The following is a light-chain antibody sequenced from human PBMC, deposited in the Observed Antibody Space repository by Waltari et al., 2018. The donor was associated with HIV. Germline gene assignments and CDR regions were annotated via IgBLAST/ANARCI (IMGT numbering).Light chain of an antibody. CDR1: PSNIGGNS. CDR3: LTWDDTVNGRV. J-gene: IGLJ3*02. CDR2: NTN. V-gene: IGLV1-44*01. Sequence: QSVLTQPPSASGTPGQTVTISCSGSPSNIGGNSVNWYQQFPGTAPKLLIHNTNRRPSGVPDRFSGSKSGTSASLAISGLQSDDEADYYCLTWDDTVNGRVFGGGTKLTVL.